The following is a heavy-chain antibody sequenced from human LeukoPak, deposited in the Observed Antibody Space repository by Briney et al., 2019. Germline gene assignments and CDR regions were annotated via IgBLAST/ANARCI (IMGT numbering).Heavy chain of an antibody. V-gene: IGHV1-69*04. D-gene: IGHD6-13*01. CDR1: GGTFSSYA. CDR2: IIPILGIA. CDR3: VRDLAQQLDYYYGMDV. J-gene: IGHJ6*02. Sequence: SVKVSCKASGGTFSSYAISWVRQAPGQGLEWMGRIIPILGIANYAQKFQGRVTITADKSTSTAYMELSSLRSEDTAVYYCVRDLAQQLDYYYGMDVWGQGTTVTVPS.